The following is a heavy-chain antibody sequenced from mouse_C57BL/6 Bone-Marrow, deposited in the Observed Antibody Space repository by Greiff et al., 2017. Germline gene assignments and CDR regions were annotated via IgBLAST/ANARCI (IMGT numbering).Heavy chain of an antibody. CDR2: INPNNGGT. Sequence: EVQRVESGPELVKPGASVKIPCKASGYTFTDYNMDWVKQSHGKSLEWIGDINPNNGGTISNQKFKGKATLTVDQSSSTAYMELRSLTSEDTAVYYCARQPHYDAMDYWGQGTSVTVSS. CDR3: ARQPHYDAMDY. CDR1: GYTFTDYN. J-gene: IGHJ4*01. V-gene: IGHV1-18*01.